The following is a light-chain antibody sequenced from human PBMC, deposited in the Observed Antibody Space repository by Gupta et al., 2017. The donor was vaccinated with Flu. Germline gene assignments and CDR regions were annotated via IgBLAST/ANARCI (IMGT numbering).Light chain of an antibody. J-gene: IGKJ1*01. Sequence: EIVFTQSPGTLSLSPGERATLSCSASQSVSSSYLAWYQQKPGQAPRLLIYAASRRATGIPDRFSGSGSGTDFTLTISRLDPEDFAVYYCQQYGSSKWTFGQGTKVEIK. CDR2: AAS. CDR1: QSVSSSY. V-gene: IGKV3-20*01. CDR3: QQYGSSKWT.